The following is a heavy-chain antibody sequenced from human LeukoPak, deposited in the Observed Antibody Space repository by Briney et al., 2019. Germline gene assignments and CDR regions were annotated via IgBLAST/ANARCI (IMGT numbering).Heavy chain of an antibody. V-gene: IGHV4-30-2*01. Sequence: PSQTLSLTCAVSGGSISSGGYSWSWIRQPPGKGLEWIGYIYHSGSTYYNPSLKSRVTISVDTSKNQFSLKLSSVTAADTAVYYCARDPDGDGMDVWGQGTTVTVSS. CDR2: IYHSGST. D-gene: IGHD3-3*01. J-gene: IGHJ6*02. CDR1: GGSISSGGYS. CDR3: ARDPDGDGMDV.